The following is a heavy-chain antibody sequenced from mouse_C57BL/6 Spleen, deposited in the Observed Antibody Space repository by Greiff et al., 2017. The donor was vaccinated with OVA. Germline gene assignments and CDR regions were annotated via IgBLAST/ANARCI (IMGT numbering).Heavy chain of an antibody. CDR2: IYPGSGST. V-gene: IGHV1-55*01. CDR1: GYTFTSYW. J-gene: IGHJ3*01. Sequence: VQLQQSGAELVKPGASVKMSCKASGYTFTSYWITWVKQRPGQGLEWIGDIYPGSGSTNYNEKFKSKATLTVDTSSSTAYMQLSSLTSEDSAVYYCARVPDYYGSSWFAYWGQGTLVTVSA. D-gene: IGHD1-1*01. CDR3: ARVPDYYGSSWFAY.